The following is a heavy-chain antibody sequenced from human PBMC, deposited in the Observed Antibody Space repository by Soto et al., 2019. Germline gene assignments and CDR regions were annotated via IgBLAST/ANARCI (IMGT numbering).Heavy chain of an antibody. CDR1: GYIFSSHC. J-gene: IGHJ6*02. CDR2: INPGCGRT. D-gene: IGHD2-2*01. CDR3: PRDVSGPGATYVMDV. Sequence: ASVKVSCKASGYIFSSHCIYWVRQAPGQGLQWMGIINPGCGRTAYAQKFQGRVTLTRDMSTGTVYMELTSQTYDNTAAYYCPRDVSGPGATYVMDVWGQGTTVTVSS. V-gene: IGHV1-46*01.